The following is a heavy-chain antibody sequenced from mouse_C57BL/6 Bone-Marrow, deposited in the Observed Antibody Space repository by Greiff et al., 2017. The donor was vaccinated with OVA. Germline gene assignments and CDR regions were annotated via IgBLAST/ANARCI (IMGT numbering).Heavy chain of an antibody. D-gene: IGHD2-4*01. Sequence: VQLKQSGAELVKPGASVKLSCTASGFTITDYYMHWVKQRTEQGLEWIGRLDPEDGETPYAPQFPGKATIPADTSSNTAYLQLRRRTSEDTDVYYGARRDPFYYDDDDWYCDVWGTGTTVTGSS. CDR3: ARRDPFYYDDDDWYCDV. V-gene: IGHV14-2*01. CDR1: GFTITDYY. J-gene: IGHJ1*03. CDR2: LDPEDGET.